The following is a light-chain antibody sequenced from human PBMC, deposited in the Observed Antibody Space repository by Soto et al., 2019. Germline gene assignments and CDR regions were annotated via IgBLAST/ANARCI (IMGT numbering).Light chain of an antibody. CDR1: QSVSSY. CDR3: QQRSNWT. J-gene: IGKJ1*01. Sequence: EIVLTQSPATLSLSPGERATLACRASQSVSSYLAWYQQKPGQAPRLLIYDASNRATGIPARSSGSGSGTDFTLTISSLEPEDFAVYYCQQRSNWTFGQGTKVDI. V-gene: IGKV3-11*01. CDR2: DAS.